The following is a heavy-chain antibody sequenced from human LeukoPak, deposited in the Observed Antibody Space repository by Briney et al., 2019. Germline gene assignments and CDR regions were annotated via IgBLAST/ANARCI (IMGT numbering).Heavy chain of an antibody. CDR2: IRQDGSEK. V-gene: IGHV3-7*01. CDR3: ARPLDYFDSGGYWNY. Sequence: GGSLRLSCAASGFTFSSFWMNWVRQAPGKGLEWVANIRQDGSEKYYVDSVKGPFTISRDNAKNSLYLEMNSLRAEDTAVYYCARPLDYFDSGGYWNYWGLGTLVTVSS. J-gene: IGHJ4*02. D-gene: IGHD3-22*01. CDR1: GFTFSSFW.